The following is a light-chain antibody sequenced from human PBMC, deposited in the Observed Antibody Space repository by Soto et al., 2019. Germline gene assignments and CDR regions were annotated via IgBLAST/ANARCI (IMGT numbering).Light chain of an antibody. CDR1: QSVSNNY. V-gene: IGKV3-20*01. CDR2: GAS. J-gene: IGKJ2*01. Sequence: EIVLTQSPGTLSLSPGEIATLSCRASQSVSNNYLAWYQQKPGQAPRLLIYGASNRATGIPDRFSGSGSGTDFTLTIRSLQPDDFATYYCQQYNSSFGQGTKVDIK. CDR3: QQYNSS.